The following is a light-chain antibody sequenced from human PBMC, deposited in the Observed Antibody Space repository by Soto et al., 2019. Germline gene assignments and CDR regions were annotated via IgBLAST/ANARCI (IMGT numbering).Light chain of an antibody. CDR3: QQGNTFPPFT. J-gene: IGKJ3*01. V-gene: IGKV1-12*01. CDR1: QDISTW. Sequence: DVQMTQSPTSVSASVGDRVTITCRASQDISTWLAWYQQKPGKAPSLLIYSASTLQSGVPSRFSGSGSGTEFTLTISSLQPEDFATYYCQQGNTFPPFTFGPGTRVAVK. CDR2: SAS.